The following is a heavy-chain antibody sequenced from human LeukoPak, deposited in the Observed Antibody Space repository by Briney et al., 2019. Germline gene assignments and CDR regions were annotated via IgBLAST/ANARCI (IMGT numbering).Heavy chain of an antibody. CDR2: INPHSGGT. D-gene: IGHD3-10*01. CDR1: GYTFTDYY. J-gene: IGHJ4*02. CDR3: ARVMPLEGSGSDTLDY. Sequence: GASVTVSFKPSGYTFTDYYMHWVRQAPGQGLEWMGWINPHSGGTKYAQKFQGRVTMSRDTSISTAYMELSRLRSDDTAVYYCARVMPLEGSGSDTLDYWGQGTLVTVSS. V-gene: IGHV1-2*02.